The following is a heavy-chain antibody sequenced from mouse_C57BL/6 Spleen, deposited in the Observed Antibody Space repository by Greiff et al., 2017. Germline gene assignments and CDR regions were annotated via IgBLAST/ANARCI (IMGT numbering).Heavy chain of an antibody. D-gene: IGHD2-2*01. CDR1: GYTFTSYW. J-gene: IGHJ2*01. CDR3: ASWLRGFDY. CDR2: IDPSDSYT. Sequence: QVQLQQPGAELVKPGASVKLSCKASGYTFTSYWMQWVKQRPGQGLEWIGEIDPSDSYTNYNQKFKGKATLTVDTSSSTAYMQLSSLTSEDSAVYYCASWLRGFDYWGQGTTLTVSS. V-gene: IGHV1-50*01.